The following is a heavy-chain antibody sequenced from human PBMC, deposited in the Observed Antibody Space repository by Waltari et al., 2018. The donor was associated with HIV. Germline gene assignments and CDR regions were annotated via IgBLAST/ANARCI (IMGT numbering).Heavy chain of an antibody. CDR1: GFTFNEYD. D-gene: IGHD6-19*01. CDR3: TRDRGSGWDP. CDR2: IDSAGET. J-gene: IGHJ5*02. V-gene: IGHV3-13*01. Sequence: EVQVVESGGGLVQPGGSLRLSCSASGFTFNEYDMHWVRQVTGKGLEWVSVIDSAGETYYSASVKGRFTISRENAKNALYLQMSSLRAEDTAVYYCTRDRGSGWDPWGQGTLVTVSS.